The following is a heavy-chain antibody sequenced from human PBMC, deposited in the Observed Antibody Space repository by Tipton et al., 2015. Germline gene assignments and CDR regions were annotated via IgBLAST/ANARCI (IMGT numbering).Heavy chain of an antibody. D-gene: IGHD3-3*01. Sequence: TLSLTCTVSGGSVSNDHYYWSWIRQPPGKAPEWIGYINYSGFTNYNTSLKSRVTLSIDTSKNQFSLKLSSVTAADTAVYYCATVPTRYYDFWSGPYSGWFDPWGQGSLVTVSS. CDR3: ATVPTRYYDFWSGPYSGWFDP. J-gene: IGHJ5*02. CDR1: GGSVSNDHYY. V-gene: IGHV4-61*01. CDR2: INYSGFT.